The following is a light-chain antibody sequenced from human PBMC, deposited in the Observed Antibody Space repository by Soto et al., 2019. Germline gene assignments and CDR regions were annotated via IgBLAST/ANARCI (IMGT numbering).Light chain of an antibody. V-gene: IGKV3-20*01. CDR1: QSINNRY. J-gene: IGKJ3*01. CDR3: QQFGSSPGFT. CDR2: AAS. Sequence: EIVLTQSPGTLSLSPGGRATLSCRASQSINNRYLAWYQQKPGQAPRLLIYAASSRATGIPDRFSGSGSGTDFTLTISRLEPEDSAVYYCQQFGSSPGFTFGPGTKVDIK.